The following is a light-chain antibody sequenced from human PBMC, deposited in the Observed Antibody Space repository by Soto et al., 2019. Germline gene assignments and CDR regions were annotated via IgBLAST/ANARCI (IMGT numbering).Light chain of an antibody. J-gene: IGKJ4*01. CDR1: QSVSSN. CDR3: QQYNNWPLT. Sequence: EIVMTQSPATLSVSPGERATLSCRASQSVSSNLAWYQQIPGQAPRLLIYGASTRDVGVPARFSGSGSGTEFTLTISSLQSEDFAIYYCQQYNNWPLTFGGGTKVDI. V-gene: IGKV3-15*01. CDR2: GAS.